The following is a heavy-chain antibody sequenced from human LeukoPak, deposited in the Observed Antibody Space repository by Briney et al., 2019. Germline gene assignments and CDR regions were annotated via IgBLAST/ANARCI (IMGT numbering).Heavy chain of an antibody. Sequence: ASVKVSCKASGGTFSSYAISWVRQAPGQGLEWMGGIIPIFGTANYAQKFQGRVTITTDESTSTAYMELSSLRSEDTAVYYCARGAYYDSSGYSIYYYYYYMDVLGKGTTVTVSS. J-gene: IGHJ6*03. V-gene: IGHV1-69*05. CDR3: ARGAYYDSSGYSIYYYYYYMDV. CDR2: IIPIFGTA. D-gene: IGHD3-22*01. CDR1: GGTFSSYA.